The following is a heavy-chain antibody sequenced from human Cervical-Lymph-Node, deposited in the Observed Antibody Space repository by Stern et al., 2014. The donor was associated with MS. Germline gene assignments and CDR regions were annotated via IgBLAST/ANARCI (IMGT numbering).Heavy chain of an antibody. CDR3: ARGEGSSSWYGPRYYFDY. D-gene: IGHD6-13*01. V-gene: IGHV1-3*01. CDR2: VHAGNGNT. CDR1: GYTFTSYA. Sequence: QVQLVQSGAEVKKPGASVKVSCKASGYTFTSYAMHWVRQAPGQRLEWMGWVHAGNGNTKYSQKFQGRVTITRDTSASTAYMELSSLRSEDTAVYYCARGEGSSSWYGPRYYFDYWGQGTLVTVSS. J-gene: IGHJ4*02.